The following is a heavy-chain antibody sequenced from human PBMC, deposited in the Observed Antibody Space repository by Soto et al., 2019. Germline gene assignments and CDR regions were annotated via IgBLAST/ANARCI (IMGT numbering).Heavy chain of an antibody. CDR1: GFTFSSYA. J-gene: IGHJ4*02. CDR2: VSIGGST. Sequence: DVQLLESGGGLVQTEGSLRLSCAASGFTFSSYAMGWVRQGPGKGLEWVAVVSIGGSTHYADSVRGRFTISRDNSKNTLSLHMNSLTADDTAVYFCAKRRGAGEHFDFWGQGALGTVSS. CDR3: AKRRGAGEHFDF. V-gene: IGHV3-23*01. D-gene: IGHD2-15*01.